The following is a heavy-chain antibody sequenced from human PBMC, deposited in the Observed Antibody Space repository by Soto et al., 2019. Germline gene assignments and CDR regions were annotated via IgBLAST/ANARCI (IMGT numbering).Heavy chain of an antibody. Sequence: LRLSCAASGFTFSSYSMNWVRQAPGKGLEWVSSISSSSSYIYYADSVKGRFTISRDNAKNSLYLQMNSLRAEDTAVYYCARVQAVAGNAYYYYYGMDVWGQGTTVTVS. J-gene: IGHJ6*02. CDR2: ISSSSSYI. V-gene: IGHV3-21*01. D-gene: IGHD6-19*01. CDR3: ARVQAVAGNAYYYYYGMDV. CDR1: GFTFSSYS.